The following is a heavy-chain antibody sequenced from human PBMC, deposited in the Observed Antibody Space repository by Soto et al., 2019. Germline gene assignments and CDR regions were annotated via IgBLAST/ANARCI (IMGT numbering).Heavy chain of an antibody. J-gene: IGHJ5*02. CDR1: GGSISSYY. V-gene: IGHV4-59*01. CDR3: ARLILRWQDNRFDP. CDR2: IYYSGST. D-gene: IGHD2-15*01. Sequence: SETLSLTCTVSGGSISSYYWSWIRQPPGKGLEWIGYIYYSGSTNYNPSLKSRVTISVDTSKNQFSLKLSSVTAADTAVYYCARLILRWQDNRFDPWGQGNLVTVSS.